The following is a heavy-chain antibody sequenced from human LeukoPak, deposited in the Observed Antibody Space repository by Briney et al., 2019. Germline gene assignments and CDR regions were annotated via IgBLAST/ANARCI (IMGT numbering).Heavy chain of an antibody. V-gene: IGHV4-61*02. D-gene: IGHD6-13*01. J-gene: IGHJ4*02. Sequence: SETLSLTCTVSGGSISSGSHYWTWIRQPAGKGLEWIGRIYTSGSTNYNPSLKSRVTMSVDTSKNQFSLKLSSVTAADTAVYYCAREGQQLVRGIIDYWGQGTLVTVSS. CDR2: IYTSGST. CDR3: AREGQQLVRGIIDY. CDR1: GGSISSGSHY.